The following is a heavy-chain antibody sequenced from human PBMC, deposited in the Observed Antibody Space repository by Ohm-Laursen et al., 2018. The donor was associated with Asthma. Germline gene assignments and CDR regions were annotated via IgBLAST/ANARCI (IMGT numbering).Heavy chain of an antibody. Sequence: SLRLSCAAFGFTFSTYAMNWVRQAPGKGLEWVSDISGNGGRTKYADFVTGRFTISRDNSKNTLYLQMNSLRAEDTALYYCAIGEDDIGDSGWFEHWGQGTLVTVSS. J-gene: IGHJ5*02. CDR1: GFTFSTYA. D-gene: IGHD2-21*02. CDR2: ISGNGGRT. CDR3: AIGEDDIGDSGWFEH. V-gene: IGHV3-23*01.